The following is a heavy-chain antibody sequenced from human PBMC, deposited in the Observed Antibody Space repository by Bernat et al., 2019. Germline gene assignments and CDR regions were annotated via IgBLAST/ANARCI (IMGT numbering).Heavy chain of an antibody. D-gene: IGHD3-22*01. CDR3: ARDSEYYYDSSGYFVY. V-gene: IGHV1-3*01. Sequence: QVQLVQSGAEVKKPGASVKVSCKASGYTFTSYAMHWVRQAPGQRLEWMGWINAGNGNTKYSQKFQGRVTITRDTSASTAYMELSSLRSEDTAVYYCARDSEYYYDSSGYFVYWGQGTLVTVSS. CDR2: INAGNGNT. J-gene: IGHJ4*02. CDR1: GYTFTSYA.